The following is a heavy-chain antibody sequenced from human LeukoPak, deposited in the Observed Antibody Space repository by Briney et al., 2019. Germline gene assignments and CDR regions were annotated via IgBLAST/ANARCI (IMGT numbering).Heavy chain of an antibody. CDR1: GGSISSGGYY. CDR2: IYYSGST. J-gene: IGHJ5*02. V-gene: IGHV4-31*03. Sequence: SETLSLTCTVSGGSISSGGYYWSWIRQPPGKGLEWIGYIYYSGSTYYNPSLKSRVTISVDTSKNQFSLKLSSVTAADTAVYYCARDAFSQAVPWFDPWGQGTLVTVSS. CDR3: ARDAFSQAVPWFDP. D-gene: IGHD6-25*01.